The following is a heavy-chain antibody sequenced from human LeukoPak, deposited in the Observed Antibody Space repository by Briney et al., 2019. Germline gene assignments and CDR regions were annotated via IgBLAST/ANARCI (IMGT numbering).Heavy chain of an antibody. CDR3: ARAHSNYYYYGMDV. CDR2: IYSGRST. Sequence: PGGSLRLSCAASGFTVSSNYMSWVRQAPGKGLEWVSVIYSGRSTYYADSVKGRFTISRDNSKNTLYLQMNSLRAEDTAVYYCARAHSNYYYYGMDVWGQGTTVTVSS. CDR1: GFTVSSNY. D-gene: IGHD4-11*01. J-gene: IGHJ6*02. V-gene: IGHV3-53*01.